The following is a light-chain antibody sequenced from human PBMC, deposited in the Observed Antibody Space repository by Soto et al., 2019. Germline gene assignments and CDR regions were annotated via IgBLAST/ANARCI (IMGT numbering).Light chain of an antibody. CDR3: QKYRSVPV. CDR1: QGLRTF. J-gene: IGKJ3*01. V-gene: IGKV1-27*01. CDR2: AAS. Sequence: DIQMTQSPTSLSASVGDRVTITCRASQGLRTFVAWYQKKPGQAPKLMIYAASTLQSGVPSRFSGSGAGTDFTLTIHSLPPEDVATYSCQKYRSVPVFGPGTKVEIK.